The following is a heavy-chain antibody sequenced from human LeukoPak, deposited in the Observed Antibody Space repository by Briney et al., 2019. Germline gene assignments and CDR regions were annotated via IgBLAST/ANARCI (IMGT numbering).Heavy chain of an antibody. CDR3: ARDVISDY. Sequence: SETLSLTCAVYGGSFSGYYWSWIRQPPGKGLEWIGEINHSGSTNYNPSLKSRVTISVDTSKNQFSLKLSSVTAADTAVYYCARDVISDYWGQGTLVTVSS. J-gene: IGHJ4*02. V-gene: IGHV4-34*01. D-gene: IGHD3-16*02. CDR1: GGSFSGYY. CDR2: INHSGST.